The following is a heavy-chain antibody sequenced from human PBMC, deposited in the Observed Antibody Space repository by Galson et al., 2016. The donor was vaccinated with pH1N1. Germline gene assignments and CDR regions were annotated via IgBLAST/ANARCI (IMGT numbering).Heavy chain of an antibody. CDR3: ARAIGSRSAY. CDR1: GFGLSSYW. Sequence: SLRLSCAASGFGLSSYWMSWVRQAPGKGLEWVANINADGSETYYVDSVRGRFTISRDNPKNSLYLQMSSLRDEDTALYYCARAIGSRSAYWGQGTLVTVSS. CDR2: INADGSET. D-gene: IGHD3-16*02. V-gene: IGHV3-7*01. J-gene: IGHJ4*02.